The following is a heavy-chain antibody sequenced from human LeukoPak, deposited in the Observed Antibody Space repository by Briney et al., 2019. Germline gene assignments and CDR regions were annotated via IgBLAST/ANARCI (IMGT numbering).Heavy chain of an antibody. CDR1: GYTLTELS. CDR3: ATDLSSGWPFDY. D-gene: IGHD6-19*01. Sequence: ASGKVSCKVSGYTLTELSMHWVRQAPGKGLEWMGGFGPEDGETIYAQKFQGRVTMTEDTSTDTAYMELSSLRSEDTAVYYCATDLSSGWPFDYWGQGTLVTVSS. CDR2: FGPEDGET. V-gene: IGHV1-24*01. J-gene: IGHJ4*02.